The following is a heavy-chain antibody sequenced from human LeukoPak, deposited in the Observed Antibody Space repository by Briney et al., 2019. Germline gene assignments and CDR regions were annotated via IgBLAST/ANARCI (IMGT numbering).Heavy chain of an antibody. CDR2: IIPILGTA. CDR3: ARDLFSTTGAVTTLSGMDV. J-gene: IGHJ6*02. D-gene: IGHD4-17*01. V-gene: IGHV1-69*13. CDR1: GGTFSSYA. Sequence: SVKVSCKASGGTFSSYAISWVRQAPGQGLEWMGGIIPILGTANYAQKFQGRVTITADESTSTAYMELSSLRSKDTAVYYCARDLFSTTGAVTTLSGMDVWGQGTTVTVSS.